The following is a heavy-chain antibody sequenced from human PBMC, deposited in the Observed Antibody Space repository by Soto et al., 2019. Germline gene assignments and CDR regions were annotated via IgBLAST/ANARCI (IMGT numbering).Heavy chain of an antibody. J-gene: IGHJ4*02. V-gene: IGHV4-4*02. CDR2: IYYSGST. Sequence: PSETLSLTCAVSGGSISSSNWWSCVRQPPGKGLEWIGEIYYSGSTNYNPSLKSRITISVDTSNNQFSLRLSSVTAADTAVYYCARVRFDMIVGSIDYWGQGTLVTVSS. D-gene: IGHD3-22*01. CDR1: GGSISSSNW. CDR3: ARVRFDMIVGSIDY.